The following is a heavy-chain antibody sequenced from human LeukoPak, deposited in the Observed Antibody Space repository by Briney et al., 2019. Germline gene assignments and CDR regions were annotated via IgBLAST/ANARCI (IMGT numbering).Heavy chain of an antibody. CDR3: ARASLEEEQQPYYYGSGSYGY. D-gene: IGHD3-10*01. CDR1: GYTFTGYY. V-gene: IGHV1-2*02. Sequence: GASVKVSFKASGYTFTGYYMHWVRQAPGQGLEWMGWINPNSGGTNYAQKFQGRVTMTRDTSISTAYMELSRLRSDDTAVYYCARASLEEEQQPYYYGSGSYGYWGQGTLVTVSS. CDR2: INPNSGGT. J-gene: IGHJ4*02.